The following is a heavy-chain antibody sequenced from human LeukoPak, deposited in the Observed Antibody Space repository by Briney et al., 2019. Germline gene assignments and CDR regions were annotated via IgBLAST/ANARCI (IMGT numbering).Heavy chain of an antibody. V-gene: IGHV4-30-4*01. D-gene: IGHD4-17*01. CDR3: AREDYGDYSADY. Sequence: SETLSLTCTVSGGSISSGDYSWSWIRQPPGKGLEWIGYIYYSGSTYYNPSLKSRVTISVDTSKNQFSLKLSSVTAADTAVYYCAREDYGDYSADYWGQGTLVTVSS. J-gene: IGHJ4*02. CDR1: GGSISSGDYS. CDR2: IYYSGST.